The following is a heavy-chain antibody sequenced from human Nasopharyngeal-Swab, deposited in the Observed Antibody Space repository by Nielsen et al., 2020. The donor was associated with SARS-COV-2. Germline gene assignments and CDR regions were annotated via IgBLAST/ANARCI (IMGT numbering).Heavy chain of an antibody. CDR2: IYYSGST. D-gene: IGHD2-15*01. V-gene: IGHV4-59*08. CDR1: GGSISSYY. Sequence: SETLSLTCTVSGGSISSYYWSWIRQPPGKGLEWIGNIYYSGSTNYNPSLKSRVTISVDTSKNQFSLKLNSVTAADTAVYYCAKQKWQLLINWGQGTLVTVSS. J-gene: IGHJ4*02. CDR3: AKQKWQLLIN.